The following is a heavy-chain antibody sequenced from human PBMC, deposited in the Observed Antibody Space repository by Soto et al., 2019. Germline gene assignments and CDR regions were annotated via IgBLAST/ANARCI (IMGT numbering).Heavy chain of an antibody. CDR2: IYSGGST. D-gene: IGHD3-3*01. CDR1: GFTVSSNY. V-gene: IGHV3-53*01. CDR3: ARVLDFWSGYALDY. J-gene: IGHJ4*02. Sequence: GGSLRLSCAASGFTVSSNYMSWVRQAPGKGLEWVSVIYSGGSTYYADSVKGRFTISRDNSKNTLYLQMNSLRAEDTAVYYCARVLDFWSGYALDYWGQGTLVTVSS.